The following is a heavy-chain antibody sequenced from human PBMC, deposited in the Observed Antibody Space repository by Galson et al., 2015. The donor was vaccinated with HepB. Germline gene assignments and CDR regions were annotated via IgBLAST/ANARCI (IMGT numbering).Heavy chain of an antibody. D-gene: IGHD1-1*01. J-gene: IGHJ5*02. Sequence: QPAGKGLEWIGHIYTSGSTNYNPSLKSRVTMSIDTSKNQFSLKLSSVTAADTAVYYCTRDRNFGTRTVVNWFDPWGQGTLVTVSS. CDR2: IYTSGST. CDR3: TRDRNFGTRTVVNWFDP. V-gene: IGHV4-4*07.